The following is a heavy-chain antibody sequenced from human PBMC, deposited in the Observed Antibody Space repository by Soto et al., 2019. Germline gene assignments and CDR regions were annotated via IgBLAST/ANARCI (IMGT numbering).Heavy chain of an antibody. J-gene: IGHJ4*02. Sequence: SETLSLTCTVSGGSITSSSHYWGWIRQPPGKGLECIGNIYYDGNTYYNPSLKSRVTISLDTSKNQFSLRLNSVTAADTAVYYCARSSITPRLFMYPFGYWGQGTLVTVSS. V-gene: IGHV4-39*01. CDR2: IYYDGNT. CDR3: ARSSITPRLFMYPFGY. D-gene: IGHD6-6*01. CDR1: GGSITSSSHY.